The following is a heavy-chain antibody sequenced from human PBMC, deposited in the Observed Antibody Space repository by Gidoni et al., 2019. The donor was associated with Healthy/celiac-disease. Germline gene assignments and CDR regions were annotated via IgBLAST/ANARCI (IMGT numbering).Heavy chain of an antibody. J-gene: IGHJ5*02. V-gene: IGHV2-5*01. Sequence: QITLKESGPTLVKPTQTLTLTCTFSGFSLSTSGVGVGWNRQPPGKALEWLALIYWNDDKRYSPSLKSRLNITKDTSKNQVVLTMTNMDPVDTATYYCARMRATITGNWFDPWGQGTLVTVSS. CDR3: ARMRATITGNWFDP. CDR2: IYWNDDK. CDR1: GFSLSTSGVG. D-gene: IGHD5-12*01.